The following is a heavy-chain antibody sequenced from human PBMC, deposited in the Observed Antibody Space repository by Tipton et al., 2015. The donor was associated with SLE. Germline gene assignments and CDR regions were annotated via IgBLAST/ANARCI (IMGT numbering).Heavy chain of an antibody. CDR2: MSRTGST. V-gene: IGHV4-59*01. Sequence: TLSLTCTVSGGPINGYYWSWIRQPPGKGLEWVAVMSRTGSTNYNPSLKSRVTISVDASKNQFSLKLSSVTAADTAVYYCARRRGSSWYEDYFDYWGQGTLVTVSS. CDR1: GGPINGYY. D-gene: IGHD6-13*01. J-gene: IGHJ4*02. CDR3: ARRRGSSWYEDYFDY.